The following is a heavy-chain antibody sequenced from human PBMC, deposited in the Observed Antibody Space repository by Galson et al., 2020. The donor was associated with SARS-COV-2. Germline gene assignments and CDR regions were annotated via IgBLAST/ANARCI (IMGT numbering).Heavy chain of an antibody. CDR2: LYSGGDT. V-gene: IGHV3-53*01. CDR3: ARRGTWPHWYFGL. Sequence: GESLKISCAASGFSVSSNYMSWVRQAPGKGLEWVSVLYSGGDTYYADSVKGRFTISRDNSKNTLYLQLNSLSPEDTAVYYCARRGTWPHWYFGLWGRGTLVTVA. CDR1: GFSVSSNY. D-gene: IGHD5-12*01. J-gene: IGHJ2*01.